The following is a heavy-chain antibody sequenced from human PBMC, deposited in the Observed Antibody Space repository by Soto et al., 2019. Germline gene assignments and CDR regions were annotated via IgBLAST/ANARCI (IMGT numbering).Heavy chain of an antibody. J-gene: IGHJ6*02. CDR2: IYPGDSDT. CDR1: GYNFTNYW. CDR3: AGGGVRGVVTRARDYCGMDV. V-gene: IGHV5-51*01. Sequence: PGESLKISCKGSGYNFTNYWIGWVRQMPGKGLESMGIIYPGDSDTRYSPSFQGQVTISAGKSISTAYLQWSSLKASDTAMYYCAGGGVRGVVTRARDYCGMDVWGQGTTVTVSS. D-gene: IGHD3-10*01.